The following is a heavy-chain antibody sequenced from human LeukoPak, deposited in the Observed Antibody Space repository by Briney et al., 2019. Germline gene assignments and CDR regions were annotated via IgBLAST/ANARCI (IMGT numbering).Heavy chain of an antibody. CDR1: GFTFNSYA. CDR2: ISGSGDST. D-gene: IGHD2-15*01. Sequence: GGSLRLSCAASGFTFNSYAMTWVRQAPAKGLEWVSAISGSGDSTYYADSLKGRFTISRDNAKNSLFLQIDSLRAEDTAVYYCARDRKGYCSGGGCRRPPTYYMDVWGKGTTVTVSS. V-gene: IGHV3-23*01. CDR3: ARDRKGYCSGGGCRRPPTYYMDV. J-gene: IGHJ6*03.